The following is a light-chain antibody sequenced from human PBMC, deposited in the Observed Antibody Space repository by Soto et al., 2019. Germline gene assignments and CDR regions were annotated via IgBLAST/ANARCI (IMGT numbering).Light chain of an antibody. CDR3: CSYAGSNSWV. CDR1: ISDVGSYNL. CDR2: EGS. Sequence: QSVLTQPASVSGSPGQSLTISCTGTISDVGSYNLVSWYQQHPGNAPKLIIYEGSKRPSGVSNRFSGSKSGNTASLTISGLQAEDEADYHCCSYAGSNSWVFGGGTKLTVL. V-gene: IGLV2-23*01. J-gene: IGLJ3*02.